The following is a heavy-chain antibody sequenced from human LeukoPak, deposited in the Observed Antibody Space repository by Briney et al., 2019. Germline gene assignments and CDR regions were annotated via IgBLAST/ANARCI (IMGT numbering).Heavy chain of an antibody. CDR3: AKGMTTVALRNYFDY. D-gene: IGHD4-23*01. Sequence: PGGSLRLSCAASGFTFSTYAVSWVRQAPGKGLEWVSGISVKYNRTYYADSVEGRFTISRDISKNTLYLQMNSLNAEDTAVYYCAKGMTTVALRNYFDYWGQGTLVTVSS. CDR1: GFTFSTYA. J-gene: IGHJ4*02. CDR2: ISVKYNRT. V-gene: IGHV3-23*01.